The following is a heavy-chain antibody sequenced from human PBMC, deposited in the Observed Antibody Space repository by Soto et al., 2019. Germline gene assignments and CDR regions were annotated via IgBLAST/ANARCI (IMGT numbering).Heavy chain of an antibody. CDR1: GFTFSTYW. Sequence: PGGSLRLSCAASGFTFSTYWMHWVRQAPGKGLVWVSRIKSDGSSTTYADSVKGRFTISRDNAKNTLYLQMNSLGVEDTAVYYCARSDWFDPWGQGTLVTVSS. CDR2: IKSDGSST. J-gene: IGHJ5*02. CDR3: ARSDWFDP. V-gene: IGHV3-74*01.